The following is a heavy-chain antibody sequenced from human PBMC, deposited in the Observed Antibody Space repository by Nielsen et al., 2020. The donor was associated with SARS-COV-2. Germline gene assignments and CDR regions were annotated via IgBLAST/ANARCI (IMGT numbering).Heavy chain of an antibody. CDR1: GFTFSSYG. J-gene: IGHJ4*02. D-gene: IGHD6-13*01. CDR3: AKDQRVPAAGIYDY. Sequence: GESLKISCAASGFTFSSYGMHWVRQAPGKGLEWVAVISYDGSNKYYADSVKGRFTISRDNSKNTLYLQMNSLRAEDTAVNYCAKDQRVPAAGIYDYWGQGTLVTVSS. CDR2: ISYDGSNK. V-gene: IGHV3-30*18.